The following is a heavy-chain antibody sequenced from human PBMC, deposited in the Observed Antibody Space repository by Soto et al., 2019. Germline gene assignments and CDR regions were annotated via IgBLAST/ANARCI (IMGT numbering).Heavy chain of an antibody. V-gene: IGHV1-18*01. CDR2: ISTYSGKT. CDR3: TRRYGDPSSAAGFDY. J-gene: IGHJ4*02. CDR1: GYTFSDYG. D-gene: IGHD4-17*01. Sequence: ASVKVSFKASGYTFSDYGISWVRQAPGQGLEWMGWISTYSGKTNSAQKLQGRVTMTTDRSTRTTYMELRSLRSDDTAVYYCTRRYGDPSSAAGFDYWGQGTLVTVSS.